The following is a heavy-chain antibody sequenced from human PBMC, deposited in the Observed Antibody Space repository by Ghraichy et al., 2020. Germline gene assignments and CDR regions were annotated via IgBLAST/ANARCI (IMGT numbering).Heavy chain of an antibody. CDR3: AKVVAGAWPQPFDY. D-gene: IGHD6-19*01. CDR1: GFTFSSYG. CDR2: ISYHGSNK. Sequence: GGSLRLSCAASGFTFSSYGMHWVRQAPGKGLEWVAGISYHGSNKYYADSVKGRFTISRDNSRDTLYLQINSLRAEDTAVYYCAKVVAGAWPQPFDYWGQGTLVTVSS. V-gene: IGHV3-30*18. J-gene: IGHJ4*02.